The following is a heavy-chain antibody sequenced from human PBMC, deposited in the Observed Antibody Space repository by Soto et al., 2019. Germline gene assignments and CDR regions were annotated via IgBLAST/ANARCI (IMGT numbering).Heavy chain of an antibody. J-gene: IGHJ4*02. D-gene: IGHD3-3*01. CDR3: ARVFGNFWSGYHVDY. Sequence: SETLSLTCTVSGGSINGRYWTWIRQAPGKGLEWIGHIYYSETTHYNPSLKSRVTMSADPSKNQISLKLTSVTAADAAVYYCARVFGNFWSGYHVDYWGQGTLVTVSS. V-gene: IGHV4-59*11. CDR2: IYYSETT. CDR1: GGSINGRY.